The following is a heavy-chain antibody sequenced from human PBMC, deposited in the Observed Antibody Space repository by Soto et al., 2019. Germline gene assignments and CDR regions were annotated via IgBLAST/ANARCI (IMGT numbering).Heavy chain of an antibody. J-gene: IGHJ4*02. CDR1: GGSISSGGYY. Sequence: LSLTCTVSGGSISSGGYYWSWIRQHPGKGLEWIGYIYYSGGTYYNPSLKGRVTISVDTSTNQFSLDLSSVTAADTAVYYCARRTDYYDSSGYFDFWGQGTLVTVSS. V-gene: IGHV4-31*03. CDR3: ARRTDYYDSSGYFDF. CDR2: IYYSGGT. D-gene: IGHD3-22*01.